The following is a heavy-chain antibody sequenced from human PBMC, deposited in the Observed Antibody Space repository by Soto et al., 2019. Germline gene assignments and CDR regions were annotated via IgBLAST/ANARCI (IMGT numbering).Heavy chain of an antibody. J-gene: IGHJ4*02. V-gene: IGHV3-30*18. Sequence: QVHLVESGGGVVQPGRSLRLSCAASGFAFSTSGMHWVRQAPGNGLGWVAVVSYDGSNEDYADSVKGRFTISRDNSKNTLYLQMNSLRIEDTAVYHCVKPAFSSSLFFDSWGQGALVSVSS. CDR3: VKPAFSSSLFFDS. D-gene: IGHD6-13*01. CDR2: VSYDGSNE. CDR1: GFAFSTSG.